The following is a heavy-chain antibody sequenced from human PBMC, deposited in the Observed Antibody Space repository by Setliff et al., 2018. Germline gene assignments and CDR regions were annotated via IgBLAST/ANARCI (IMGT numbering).Heavy chain of an antibody. J-gene: IGHJ4*02. D-gene: IGHD3-16*01. Sequence: ASVKVSCKASGYTFISYALHWVRQAPGQRLQWMGWINPASGNTKYSQEFQGRVTITRDTSATTVHMELSSLRSDDMAVYYCARKGPNSSSHVFGYWGQGTLVTVSS. CDR3: ARKGPNSSSHVFGY. CDR1: GYTFISYA. V-gene: IGHV1-3*03. CDR2: INPASGNT.